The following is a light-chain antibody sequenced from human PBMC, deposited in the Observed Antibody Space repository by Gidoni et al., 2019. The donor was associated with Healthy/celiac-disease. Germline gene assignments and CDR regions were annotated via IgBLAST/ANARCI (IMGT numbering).Light chain of an antibody. CDR3: QQYGSSPRT. CDR2: GAS. J-gene: IGKJ1*01. Sequence: EIVLTQSPGTLSLSPGERATLSCRASQSVSSSDLAWYQQKPGQAPRLLIYGASSRATGIPDRFSGSGSGTDFTRTISRLEPEDFAVYYCQQYGSSPRTFGQGTKVEIK. CDR1: QSVSSSD. V-gene: IGKV3-20*01.